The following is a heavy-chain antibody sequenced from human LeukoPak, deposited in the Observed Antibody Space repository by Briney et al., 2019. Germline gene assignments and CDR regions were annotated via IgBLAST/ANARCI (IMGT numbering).Heavy chain of an antibody. Sequence: SETLSLTCTVSGGSISSSSYYWGWIRQPPGKGLEWIGSIYYSGSTYYSPSLKSRVTISVDTSKNQFSLKLSSVTAADTAVYYCARRSKIGYCSSTSCYTSAFDIWGQGTMVTVSS. CDR3: ARRSKIGYCSSTSCYTSAFDI. CDR1: GGSISSSSYY. D-gene: IGHD2-2*02. J-gene: IGHJ3*02. CDR2: IYYSGST. V-gene: IGHV4-39*01.